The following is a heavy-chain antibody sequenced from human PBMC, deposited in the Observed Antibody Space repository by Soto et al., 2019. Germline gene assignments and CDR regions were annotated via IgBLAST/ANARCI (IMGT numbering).Heavy chain of an antibody. CDR3: ARQTGTGYGMAV. J-gene: IGHJ6*02. D-gene: IGHD1-7*01. CDR2: IYPDDSTA. CDR1: GYTFSTYF. Sequence: EVQLVQSGAEVKRPGESLKISCKGSGYTFSTYFIVWVRQRPGKGLEWVGSIYPDDSTARYSPSFQGQVTVSADKSISTAYLQWSRLKASDTGLYYCARQTGTGYGMAVWGQGTTVTVS. V-gene: IGHV5-51*01.